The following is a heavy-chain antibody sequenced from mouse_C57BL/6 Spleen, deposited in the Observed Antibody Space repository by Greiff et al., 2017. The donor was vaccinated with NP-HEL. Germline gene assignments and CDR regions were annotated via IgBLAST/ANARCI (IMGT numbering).Heavy chain of an antibody. J-gene: IGHJ2*01. CDR2: ISDGGSYT. CDR3: ARDGDGYPYYFDY. V-gene: IGHV5-4*01. Sequence: EVQVVESGGGLVKPGGSLKLSCAASGFTFSSYAMSWVRQTPEKRLEWVATISDGGSYTYYPDNVKGRFTISRDNAKNNLYLQMSHLKSEDTAMYYCARDGDGYPYYFDYWGQGTTLTVSS. D-gene: IGHD2-3*01. CDR1: GFTFSSYA.